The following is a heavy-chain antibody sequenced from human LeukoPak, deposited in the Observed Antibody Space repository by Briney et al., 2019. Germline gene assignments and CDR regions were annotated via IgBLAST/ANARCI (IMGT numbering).Heavy chain of an antibody. CDR1: GGTFSSYA. CDR2: IIPIFGTA. CDR3: ARGPYDSSGYYYEY. D-gene: IGHD3-22*01. V-gene: IGHV1-69*05. Sequence: SVKVSCEASGGTFSSYATSWVRQAPGQGLEWMGGIIPIFGTANYAQKFQGRVTITTDESTSTAYMELSSLRSEDTAVYYCARGPYDSSGYYYEYWGQGTLVTVSS. J-gene: IGHJ4*02.